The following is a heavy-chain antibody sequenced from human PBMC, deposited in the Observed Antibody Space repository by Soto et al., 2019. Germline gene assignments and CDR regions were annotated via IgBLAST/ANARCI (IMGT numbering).Heavy chain of an antibody. V-gene: IGHV3-33*01. CDR1: GFTFSSYG. Sequence: QVQLVESGGGVVQPVRSLRLSCAASGFTFSSYGMHWVRQAPGKGLEWVAVIWYDGSNKYYADSVKGRFTISRDNSKNTLYLQMNSLRAEDTAVYYCARDYYDSSGYAFDYWGQGTLVTVSS. J-gene: IGHJ4*02. CDR3: ARDYYDSSGYAFDY. D-gene: IGHD3-22*01. CDR2: IWYDGSNK.